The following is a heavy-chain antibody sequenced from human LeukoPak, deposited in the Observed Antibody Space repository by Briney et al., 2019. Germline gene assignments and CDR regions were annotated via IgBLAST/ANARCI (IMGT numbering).Heavy chain of an antibody. CDR3: ARDRSPIAAAALDY. D-gene: IGHD6-13*01. V-gene: IGHV3-30-3*01. J-gene: IGHJ4*02. CDR2: ISYDGSNK. CDR1: GFTFSSYA. Sequence: GGSLRLSCAASGFTFSSYAMHWVRQAPGKGLEGVAVISYDGSNKYYADYVKGRFTISRDNSKNTLYLQMNSLRAEDTAVYYCARDRSPIAAAALDYWGQGTLVTVSS.